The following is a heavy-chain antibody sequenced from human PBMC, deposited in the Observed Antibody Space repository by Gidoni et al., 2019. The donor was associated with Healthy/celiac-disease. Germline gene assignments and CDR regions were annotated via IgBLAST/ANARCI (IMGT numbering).Heavy chain of an antibody. CDR1: GFSLSTSGVG. D-gene: IGHD3-10*01. Sequence: QITLKESGPTLVKPTQTLTLTCTVSGFSLSTSGVGVGWIRQPPGKALEWLALIYWDDDKRYSPSLKSRLTITKDTSKNQVVLTMTNMDPVDTATYYCAHTRGSITMVRGAYNWFDPWGQGTLVTVSS. CDR3: AHTRGSITMVRGAYNWFDP. CDR2: IYWDDDK. V-gene: IGHV2-5*02. J-gene: IGHJ5*02.